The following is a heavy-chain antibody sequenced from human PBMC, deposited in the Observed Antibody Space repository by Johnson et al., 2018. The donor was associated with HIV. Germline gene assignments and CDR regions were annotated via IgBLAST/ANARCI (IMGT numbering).Heavy chain of an antibody. J-gene: IGHJ3*02. CDR2: IGTAGDT. D-gene: IGHD3-16*01. V-gene: IGHV3-13*01. Sequence: VQLVESGGGLIQPGGSLRLSCKASGFSISSNYMSWVRQPPGKGLEWVSAIGTAGDTYYPGSVKGRFTISRENAKNSLYLQINSLRAGDTAVYYCARGTEFGGWINAFDIWGQGTMVTVSS. CDR3: ARGTEFGGWINAFDI. CDR1: GFSISSNY.